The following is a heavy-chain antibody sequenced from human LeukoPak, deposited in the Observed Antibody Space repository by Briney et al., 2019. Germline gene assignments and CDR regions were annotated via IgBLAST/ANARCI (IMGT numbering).Heavy chain of an antibody. D-gene: IGHD7-27*01. CDR3: AKDLNWGGR. J-gene: IGHJ4*02. CDR2: ISYDGSNK. Sequence: GGSLRLSCAASGFTFSSYAMHWVRQAPGKGLEWVAVISYDGSNKCYADSVKGRFTISRDNSKNTLYLQMNSLRAEDTAVYYCAKDLNWGGRWGQGTLVTVSS. V-gene: IGHV3-30-3*01. CDR1: GFTFSSYA.